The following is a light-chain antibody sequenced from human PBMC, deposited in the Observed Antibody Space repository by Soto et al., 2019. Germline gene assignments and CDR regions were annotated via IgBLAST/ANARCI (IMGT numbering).Light chain of an antibody. CDR2: AAS. CDR3: QQSYSTPS. J-gene: IGKJ4*01. V-gene: IGKV1-39*01. CDR1: QSISNN. Sequence: DIQMTQSPSSLSASVGDRVTITCRASQSISNNLNWYQQKPGKAPNLLIYAASSLQSGVPSRFSGSGSGAEFTLTISSLQPEDSATYYCQQSYSTPSFGGGTKVEIK.